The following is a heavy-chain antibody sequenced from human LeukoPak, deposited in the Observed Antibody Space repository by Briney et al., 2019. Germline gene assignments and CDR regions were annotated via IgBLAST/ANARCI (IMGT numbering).Heavy chain of an antibody. CDR2: MIHSGST. Sequence: SETLSLTCAVYGGSFSGYSWSWIRQPPGEGLEWVGEMIHSGSTNYNPSLKSRVTISVDTSKNQFSLKLSSVTAADTAVYYCARRWGVRNDYWGQGTLVTVSS. CDR3: ARRWGVRNDY. V-gene: IGHV4-34*12. D-gene: IGHD3-16*01. CDR1: GGSFSGYS. J-gene: IGHJ4*02.